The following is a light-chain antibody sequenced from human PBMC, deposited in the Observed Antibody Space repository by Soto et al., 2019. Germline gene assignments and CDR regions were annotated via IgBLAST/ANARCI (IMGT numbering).Light chain of an antibody. V-gene: IGKV3-20*01. Sequence: EIVLTQSPGTLSLSPGERATLSCRASQSVSSSYLAWYQQKPGQAPRLLIYGASSRATGIPDGFSGSGSGTDFTLTISRLEPEDFAVYYCQQYGSSPTFGQGTKVE. J-gene: IGKJ1*01. CDR3: QQYGSSPT. CDR1: QSVSSSY. CDR2: GAS.